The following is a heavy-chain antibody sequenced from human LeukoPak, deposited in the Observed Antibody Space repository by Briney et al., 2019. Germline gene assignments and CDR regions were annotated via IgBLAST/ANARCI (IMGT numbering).Heavy chain of an antibody. CDR1: GGSISSGDYY. D-gene: IGHD5-18*01. CDR3: ARGFDRWIQLWSPFDY. V-gene: IGHV4-39*07. Sequence: SETLSLTCTVSGGSISSGDYYWSWIRQPPGKGLEWIGEINHSGSTNYNPSLKSRVTISVDTSKNQFSLKLSSVTAADTAVYYCARGFDRWIQLWSPFDYWGQGTLVTVSS. CDR2: INHSGST. J-gene: IGHJ4*02.